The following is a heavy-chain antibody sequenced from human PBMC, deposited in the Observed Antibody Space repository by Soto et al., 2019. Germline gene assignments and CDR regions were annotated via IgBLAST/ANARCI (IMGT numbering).Heavy chain of an antibody. J-gene: IGHJ5*02. V-gene: IGHV1-24*01. CDR1: GYTLTELS. Sequence: ASVKVSCKVSGYTLTELSMHWVRQAPGKGLEWMGGFDPEDGETIYAQRFQGRVTMTEDTSTDTAYMELSSLRSEDTAVYYCARAGYYYGSGQPDPWGQGTLVTVSS. CDR2: FDPEDGET. CDR3: ARAGYYYGSGQPDP. D-gene: IGHD3-10*01.